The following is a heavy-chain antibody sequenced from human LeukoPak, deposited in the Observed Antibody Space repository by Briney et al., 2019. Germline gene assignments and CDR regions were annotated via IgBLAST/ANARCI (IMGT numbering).Heavy chain of an antibody. CDR1: GGSFSGYY. J-gene: IGHJ4*02. D-gene: IGHD2-2*01. CDR3: ARGPACGSTSCSPPFDY. CDR2: INHSGST. Sequence: SETLSLTCAVYGGSFSGYYWSWIRQPPGKGLEWIGEINHSGSTNYNPSLKSRVTISVDTSKNQFSLKLSSVTAADTAVYYCARGPACGSTSCSPPFDYWGQGTLVTVSS. V-gene: IGHV4-34*01.